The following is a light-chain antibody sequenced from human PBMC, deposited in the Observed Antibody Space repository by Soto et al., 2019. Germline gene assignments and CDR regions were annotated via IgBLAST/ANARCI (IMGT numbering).Light chain of an antibody. J-gene: IGKJ1*01. CDR1: QSISSW. Sequence: DIQMTQSPSTLSASVGDRVTISCRASQSISSWLAWYQQKPGKAPKLLIYKASSLESGVPSRFSGCGSGTEFTLTISSLQPDDFATYYCQQYNSYPWTFGLGTKVDIK. V-gene: IGKV1-5*03. CDR2: KAS. CDR3: QQYNSYPWT.